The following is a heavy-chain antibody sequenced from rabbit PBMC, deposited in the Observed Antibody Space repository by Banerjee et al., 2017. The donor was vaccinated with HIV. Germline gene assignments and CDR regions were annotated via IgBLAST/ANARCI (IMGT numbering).Heavy chain of an antibody. CDR3: ARAAGYAGYGFATGFNL. CDR2: IYTGSSGST. Sequence: QEQLEESGGDLVKPEGSLTLTCTASGFSFSSSYWICWVRQAPGKGLEWIACIYTGSSGSTYYASWVNGRFTISLDNAQTTVFLQMTSLTAADTATYFCARAAGYAGYGFATGFNLWGPGTLVTVS. D-gene: IGHD6-1*01. J-gene: IGHJ4*01. V-gene: IGHV1S45*01. CDR1: GFSFSSSYW.